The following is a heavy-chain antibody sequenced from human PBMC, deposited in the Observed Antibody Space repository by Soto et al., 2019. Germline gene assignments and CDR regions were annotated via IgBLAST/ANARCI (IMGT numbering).Heavy chain of an antibody. D-gene: IGHD4-4*01. V-gene: IGHV3-74*01. Sequence: EVHLVESGGGLVQAGGSLRLSCAASGFTFTDYWTHWVRQAPGKGLVWVSRINSDGSRTSNADPVTGRLTISRDNAKNTLYLQMNSLRVEDTALYYCARETYRGFYFDYWGQGTLVTVSS. CDR3: ARETYRGFYFDY. CDR1: GFTFTDYW. J-gene: IGHJ4*02. CDR2: INSDGSRT.